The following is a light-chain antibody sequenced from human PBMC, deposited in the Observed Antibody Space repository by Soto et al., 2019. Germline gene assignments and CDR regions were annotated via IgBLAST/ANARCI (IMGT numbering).Light chain of an antibody. CDR3: QQRAKWPPGFT. Sequence: EIMLTQSPATLSLSPGERATLFCRASQSVGTYLAWYQQKPGQAPRLLIYDASNRATGIPARFRGSGSETDFSLTINSLEPDDFAVYYCQQRAKWPPGFTFGPGTKVEIK. J-gene: IGKJ3*01. CDR2: DAS. CDR1: QSVGTY. V-gene: IGKV3-11*01.